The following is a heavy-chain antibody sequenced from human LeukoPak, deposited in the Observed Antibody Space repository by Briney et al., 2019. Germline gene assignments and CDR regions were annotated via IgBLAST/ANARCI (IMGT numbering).Heavy chain of an antibody. CDR1: GFTFSSYG. CDR2: ISVSGNT. Sequence: GGSLRLSCAASGFTFSSYGMSWVRQAPGKGLEWVSSISVSGNTYHADSVKGRFTISRDSSKNTLYLQMNRLRAEDAAVYYCAKAPVTTCSGAYCYPFDYWGQGTLVTVSS. J-gene: IGHJ4*02. CDR3: AKAPVTTCSGAYCYPFDY. D-gene: IGHD2-21*01. V-gene: IGHV3-23*01.